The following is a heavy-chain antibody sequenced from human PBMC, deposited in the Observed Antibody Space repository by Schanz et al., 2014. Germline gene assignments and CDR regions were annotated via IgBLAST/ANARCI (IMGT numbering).Heavy chain of an antibody. CDR1: GFTFRGHA. D-gene: IGHD5-12*01. Sequence: QVQLVESGGGVVQPGTSLRLSCAASGFTFRGHAMHWVRQAPGQGLEKVAVTSTDGTKTYYADSVKGRFTVSRDNSKNTLYLQMNSLRAGDTAVYYCARDPNSVNEIDYWGQGTLVTVSS. V-gene: IGHV3-30*04. CDR2: TSTDGTKT. J-gene: IGHJ4*02. CDR3: ARDPNSVNEIDY.